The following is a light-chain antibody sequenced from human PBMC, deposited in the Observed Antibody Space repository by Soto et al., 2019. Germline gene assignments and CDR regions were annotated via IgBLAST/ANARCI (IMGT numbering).Light chain of an antibody. J-gene: IGKJ1*01. CDR3: QQYNNWPPWT. CDR2: GAS. V-gene: IGKV3-15*01. Sequence: DIVITHSPATLSVSPGERATLSCRASQSVSSNLAWYQQKPGQAPRLLIYGASTRATGIPARFSGSGSGTEFTLTISSLQSEDFAVYYCQQYNNWPPWTFGQGTKVDNK. CDR1: QSVSSN.